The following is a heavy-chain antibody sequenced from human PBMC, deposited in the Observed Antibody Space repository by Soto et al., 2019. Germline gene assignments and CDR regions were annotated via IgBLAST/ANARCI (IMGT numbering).Heavy chain of an antibody. CDR2: INAGNGNT. D-gene: IGHD3-22*01. V-gene: IGHV1-3*05. Sequence: QVQLVQSGAEEKKPGASVKVSCKASGYTFTSYAMHWVRQAPGQRLEWMGWINAGNGNTKNSQKFQGRVTITRDTFESTAYMERSRLRSEDTAVSFCARSSGHYLLDDYWGPANLANVSS. CDR1: GYTFTSYA. CDR3: ARSSGHYLLDDY. J-gene: IGHJ4*02.